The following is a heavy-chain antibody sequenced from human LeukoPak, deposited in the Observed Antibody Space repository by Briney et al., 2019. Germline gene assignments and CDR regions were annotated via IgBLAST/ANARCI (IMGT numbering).Heavy chain of an antibody. CDR1: GFTFSSYA. J-gene: IGHJ5*02. CDR2: ISGSGGST. D-gene: IGHD2-2*01. CDR3: ARGYCSSTSCYATVEWFDP. V-gene: IGHV3-23*01. Sequence: GGSLRLSCAASGFTFSSYAMSWVRQAPGKGLEWVSAISGSGGSTYYADSVKGRFTISRDNSKNTLYLQMNSLRAEDTAVYYCARGYCSSTSCYATVEWFDPWGQGTLVTVSS.